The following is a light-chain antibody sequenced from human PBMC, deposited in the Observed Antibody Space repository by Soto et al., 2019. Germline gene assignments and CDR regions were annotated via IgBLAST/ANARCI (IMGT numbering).Light chain of an antibody. CDR1: TLPKQY. CDR3: QSADSSGTPRVV. CDR2: KDS. V-gene: IGLV3-25*03. Sequence: SYELTQPPSVSVSPGQTARLTCSGDTLPKQYAHWYQQKPGQAPVLVIYKDSERPSGIPERFSGSSSGTTVTLTISGVQAEDEADYYCQSADSSGTPRVVFGGGTKLTVL. J-gene: IGLJ2*01.